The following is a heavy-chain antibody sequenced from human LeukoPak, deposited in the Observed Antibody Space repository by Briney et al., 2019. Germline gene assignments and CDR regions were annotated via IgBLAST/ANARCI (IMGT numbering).Heavy chain of an antibody. J-gene: IGHJ1*01. V-gene: IGHV4-59*01. CDR3: ARDSIVVVPAALLY. D-gene: IGHD2-2*01. Sequence: PSETLSLTXTVSGGSISSYYWSWIRQPPGKGLEWMGYIYYSGSTNYNPSLKSRVTISVDTSKNQFSLKLSSVTAADTAVYYCARDSIVVVPAALLYWGQGTLVTVSS. CDR2: IYYSGST. CDR1: GGSISSYY.